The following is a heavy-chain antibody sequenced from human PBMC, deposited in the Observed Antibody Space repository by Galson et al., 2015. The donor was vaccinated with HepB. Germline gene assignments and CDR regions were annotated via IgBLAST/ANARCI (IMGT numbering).Heavy chain of an antibody. CDR3: ARHRASDIVLVVYDDWFDP. CDR2: IYYSGST. Sequence: TLSLTCTVSGGSISSYYWSWIRQPPGKGLEWIGYIYYSGSTNYNPSLKSRVTISVDTSKNQFSLKLSSVTAADTAVCYCARHRASDIVLVVYDDWFDPWGQGTLVAVSS. CDR1: GGSISSYY. V-gene: IGHV4-59*08. J-gene: IGHJ5*02. D-gene: IGHD2-8*01.